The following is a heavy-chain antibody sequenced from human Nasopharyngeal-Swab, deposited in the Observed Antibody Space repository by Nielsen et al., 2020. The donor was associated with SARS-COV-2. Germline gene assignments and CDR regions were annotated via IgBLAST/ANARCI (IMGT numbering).Heavy chain of an antibody. V-gene: IGHV4-34*01. CDR2: INHSGSN. D-gene: IGHD1-26*01. CDR3: ARGPAWWEVLPEYFQH. J-gene: IGHJ1*01. Sequence: SETLSLTCAVYGGSFSGYYWSWIRQPPGKGMEWIGEINHSGSNNYNASLKSRVTISVDTYKNQFSLKLSSVTAADTAVYYCARGPAWWEVLPEYFQHWGQGTLVTVSS. CDR1: GGSFSGYY.